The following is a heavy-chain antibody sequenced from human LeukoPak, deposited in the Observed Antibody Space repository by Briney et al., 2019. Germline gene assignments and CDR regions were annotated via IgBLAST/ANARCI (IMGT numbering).Heavy chain of an antibody. CDR1: GFIFSTYA. J-gene: IGHJ4*02. CDR2: ISGSGGDT. D-gene: IGHD3/OR15-3a*01. V-gene: IGHV3-23*01. Sequence: GGSLRLSCAASGFIFSTYAMSWVRQAPGKGLEWVAAISGSGGDTDYADSVKGRFTISRDNSKNTLYLQMNSLRAEDTAVYYCAKDIHFLTGYDYWGQGTLVIVSS. CDR3: AKDIHFLTGYDY.